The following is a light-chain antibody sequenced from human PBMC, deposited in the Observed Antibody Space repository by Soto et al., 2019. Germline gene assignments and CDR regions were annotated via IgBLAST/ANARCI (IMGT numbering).Light chain of an antibody. CDR3: QQYYSFPLT. Sequence: DIQLTQSPSTLSASVGGRVTITYLASQSLNSLLAWYQQKPGKAPKRLIYAASSLQSGVPSRFSGSGSGTEFTLTISSLQSEDFATYYCQQYYSFPLTFGQGTRLEIK. J-gene: IGKJ5*01. V-gene: IGKV1-5*01. CDR2: AAS. CDR1: QSLNSL.